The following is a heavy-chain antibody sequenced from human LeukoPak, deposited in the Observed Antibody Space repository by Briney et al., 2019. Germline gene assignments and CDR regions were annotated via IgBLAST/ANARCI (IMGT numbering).Heavy chain of an antibody. CDR1: GGSISSSSYY. CDR3: ARRKITLYYYYGMDV. CDR2: IYYSGST. D-gene: IGHD1-14*01. J-gene: IGHJ6*02. Sequence: SETLSLTCTVSGGSISSSSYYWGWIRQPPGKGLEWIGSIYYSGSTYYSPSLKSRVTISVDTSKNQFSLKLSSVTAADTAVYYCARRKITLYYYYGMDVWGQGTTVTVSS. V-gene: IGHV4-39*01.